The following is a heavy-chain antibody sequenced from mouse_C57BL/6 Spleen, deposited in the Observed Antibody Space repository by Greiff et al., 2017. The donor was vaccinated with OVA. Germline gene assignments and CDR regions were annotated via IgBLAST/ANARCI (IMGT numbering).Heavy chain of an antibody. J-gene: IGHJ1*03. V-gene: IGHV5-17*01. CDR1: GFTFSDYG. Sequence: EVMLVESGGGLVKPGGSLKLSCAASGFTFSDYGMHWVRQAPEKGLEWVAYISSGSSTIYYADTVKGRFTISRDNAKNTLFLQMTSLRSEDTAMCYCARTNYYGSSYWYFDVWGTGTTVTVSS. D-gene: IGHD1-1*01. CDR2: ISSGSSTI. CDR3: ARTNYYGSSYWYFDV.